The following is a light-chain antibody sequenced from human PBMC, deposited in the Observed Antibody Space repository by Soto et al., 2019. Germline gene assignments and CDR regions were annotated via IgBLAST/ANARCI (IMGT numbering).Light chain of an antibody. CDR1: SGHSSYI. J-gene: IGLJ3*02. V-gene: IGLV4-60*03. CDR3: ETWDSNTRV. CDR2: VEGSGSY. Sequence: QLVLTQSCSASASLGSSVKLTCALSSGHSSYIIAWHQQQPGKAPRYLMKVEGSGSYNKESGVPDRFSGSGSGADRHLTISNLQSEDEAVYYCETWDSNTRVFGGGTKLTVL.